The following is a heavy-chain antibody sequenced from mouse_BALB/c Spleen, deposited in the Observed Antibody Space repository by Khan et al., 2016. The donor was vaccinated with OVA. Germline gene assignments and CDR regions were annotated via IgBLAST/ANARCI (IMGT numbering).Heavy chain of an antibody. Sequence: EVKLVESGGGLVKPGGSLKLSCAASGFTFSNYSMSWIRQTPEKRLEWVATISGGGSHTNYSESVKGRFTITRDNGKKNLHLQMSSLRSEETALYYCARQGTYGNYVDYWGQGTTLTVSS. V-gene: IGHV5-9-2*01. CDR1: GFTFSNYS. CDR2: ISGGGSHT. J-gene: IGHJ2*01. CDR3: ARQGTYGNYVDY. D-gene: IGHD2-1*01.